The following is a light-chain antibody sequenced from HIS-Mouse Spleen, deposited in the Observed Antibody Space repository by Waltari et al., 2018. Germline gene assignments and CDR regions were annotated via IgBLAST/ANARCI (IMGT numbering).Light chain of an antibody. V-gene: IGKV1-5*03. Sequence: DIQMTQSPSTLSASVGDSVTITCRASQSISSWLAWYQQKPGTAPKLLVYKASSLESGVPSRFSGSGSGTEFTLTISSLQPDDFATYYCQQYNSYSWTFGQGTKVEIK. J-gene: IGKJ1*01. CDR2: KAS. CDR1: QSISSW. CDR3: QQYNSYSWT.